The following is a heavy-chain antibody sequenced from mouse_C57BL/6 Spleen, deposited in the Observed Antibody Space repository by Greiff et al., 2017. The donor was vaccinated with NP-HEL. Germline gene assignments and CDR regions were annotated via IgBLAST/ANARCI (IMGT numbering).Heavy chain of an antibody. CDR3: AREVTGLFFDY. J-gene: IGHJ2*01. CDR1: GYSITSGYY. Sequence: DVKLQESGPGLVKPSQSLSLTCSVTGYSITSGYYWNWIRQFPGNKLEWMGYISYDGSNNYNPSLKNRISITRDTSKNQFFLKLNSVTTEDTATYYCAREVTGLFFDYWGQGTTLTVSS. D-gene: IGHD2-1*01. V-gene: IGHV3-6*01. CDR2: ISYDGSN.